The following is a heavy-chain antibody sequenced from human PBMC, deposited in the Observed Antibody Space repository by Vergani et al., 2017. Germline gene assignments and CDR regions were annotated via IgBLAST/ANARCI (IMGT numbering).Heavy chain of an antibody. V-gene: IGHV4-59*06. D-gene: IGHD3-10*01. CDR3: ARSVVGEGGVGAQMDV. CDR2: IYYSGSM. J-gene: IGHJ6*04. CDR1: GFTYSHYA. Sequence: VQLLESGGGLVQPGGSLRLSCAASGFTYSHYAMSWVRQPPGKGLEWIGYIYYSGSMSYTPSLKSRSTISVDTSKNQFSLKLNSVTAADTAVYYCARSVVGEGGVGAQMDVWGKGTSVTVSS.